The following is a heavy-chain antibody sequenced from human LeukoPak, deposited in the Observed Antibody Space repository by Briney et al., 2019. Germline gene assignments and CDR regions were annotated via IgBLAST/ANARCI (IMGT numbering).Heavy chain of an antibody. D-gene: IGHD3-22*01. Sequence: ASVKVSCKASGYTFTGYYMHWVRQAPGQGLEWMGWINPNSGGTNYAQKFQGRVTMTRDTSISTAYMELSRLRSDDTAVYYCARGAWYYYDSSGYSFDYWGQGTLVTVSS. J-gene: IGHJ4*02. CDR3: ARGAWYYYDSSGYSFDY. V-gene: IGHV1-2*02. CDR1: GYTFTGYY. CDR2: INPNSGGT.